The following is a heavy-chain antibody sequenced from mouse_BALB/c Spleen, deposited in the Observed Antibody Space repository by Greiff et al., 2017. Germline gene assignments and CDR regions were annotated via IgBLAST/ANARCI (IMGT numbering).Heavy chain of an antibody. CDR1: GFNIKDTY. CDR3: AGDYGSSYGGH. J-gene: IGHJ3*01. CDR2: IDPANGNT. D-gene: IGHD1-1*01. Sequence: EVQLQESGAELVKPGASVKLSCTASGFNIKDTYMHWVKQRPEQGLEWIGRIDPANGNTKYDPKFQGKATITADTSSNTAYLQLSSLTSEDTAVYYCAGDYGSSYGGHWGQGTLVTVSA. V-gene: IGHV14-3*02.